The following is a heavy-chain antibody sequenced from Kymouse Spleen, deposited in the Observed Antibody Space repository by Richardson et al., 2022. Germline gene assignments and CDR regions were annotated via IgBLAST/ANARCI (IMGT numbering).Heavy chain of an antibody. D-gene: IGHD5-12*01. CDR1: GGSFSGYY. CDR2: INHSGST. J-gene: IGHJ5*02. CDR3: ARVYSGYDYGGWFDP. Sequence: QVQLQQWGAGLLKPSETLSLTCAVYGGSFSGYYWSWIRQPPGKGLEWIGEINHSGSTNYNPSLKSRVTISVDTSKNQFSLKLSSVTAADTAVYYCARVYSGYDYGGWFDPWGQGTLVTVSS. V-gene: IGHV4-34*01.